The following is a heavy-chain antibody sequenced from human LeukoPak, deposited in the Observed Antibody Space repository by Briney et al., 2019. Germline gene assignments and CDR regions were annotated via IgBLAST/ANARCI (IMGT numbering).Heavy chain of an antibody. D-gene: IGHD1-1*01. Sequence: SETLSLTCSVSGASVSTEYWSWFRQPQGRRLEWIGYIYDRGTTDYNPSLNSRVTVSVDTSKNRFSLNLRSVTAADPAVYYCARTTRAGLHDYWGPGTLVTVSS. CDR1: GASVSTEY. J-gene: IGHJ4*02. CDR3: ARTTRAGLHDY. V-gene: IGHV4-59*02. CDR2: IYDRGTT.